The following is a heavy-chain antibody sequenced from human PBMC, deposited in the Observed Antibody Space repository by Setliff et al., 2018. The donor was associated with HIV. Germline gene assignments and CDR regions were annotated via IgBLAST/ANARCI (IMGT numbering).Heavy chain of an antibody. V-gene: IGHV3-30*02. D-gene: IGHD6-13*01. CDR3: GKVKGIEAAGSSAFDI. Sequence: GGSLRLSCAASGFTFSAYGMHWVRQAPGKGLEWVAFIRYDGSNKYYADSAKGRFTISRDNSKNTLYLQMNSLRAEDTAVYYCGKVKGIEAAGSSAFDIWDQGTMVTVSS. CDR2: IRYDGSNK. CDR1: GFTFSAYG. J-gene: IGHJ3*02.